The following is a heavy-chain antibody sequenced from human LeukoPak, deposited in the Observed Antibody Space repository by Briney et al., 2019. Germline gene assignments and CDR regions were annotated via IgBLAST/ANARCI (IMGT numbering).Heavy chain of an antibody. Sequence: SQTLSLTCTVSGXSISSGGYYWALIRQPPGMGLEWIGSIYYRGSTYYNPSLKSRVTISVDTSKNQFSLKLSSVTAADTAVYYCARRGDSYAVFDYWGQGTLVTVSS. CDR3: ARRGDSYAVFDY. CDR1: GXSISSGGYY. J-gene: IGHJ4*02. V-gene: IGHV4-39*01. D-gene: IGHD5-18*01. CDR2: IYYRGST.